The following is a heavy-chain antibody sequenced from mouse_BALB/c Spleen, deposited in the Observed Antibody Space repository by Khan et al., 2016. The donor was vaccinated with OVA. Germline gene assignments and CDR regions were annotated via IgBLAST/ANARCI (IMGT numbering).Heavy chain of an antibody. CDR3: STVYDNAIAF. CDR1: GFNFKDSY. Sequence: VQLKQSGPELVKPGASVKLSCSASGFNFKDSYIHWVKQSPEQGLEWIGRIDPPNDDSKYGPKFQAKATLTADTSSNTAYLQLSSLTSEDTAGYYCSTVYDNAIAFWGQGTLVSVSA. D-gene: IGHD2-4*01. CDR2: IDPPNDDS. V-gene: IGHV14-3*02. J-gene: IGHJ3*01.